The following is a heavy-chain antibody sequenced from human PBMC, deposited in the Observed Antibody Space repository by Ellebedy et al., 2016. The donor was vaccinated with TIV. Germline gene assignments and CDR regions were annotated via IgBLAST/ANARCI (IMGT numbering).Heavy chain of an antibody. J-gene: IGHJ2*01. V-gene: IGHV3-66*01. CDR3: ARSSGDYDSSGYHPNWYFDL. CDR1: GFTVSSNY. CDR2: IYSGGST. Sequence: GESLKISCAASGFTVSSNYMSWVRQAPGKGLEWVSVIYSGGSTYYADSVKGRFTISRDNSKNTLYLQMNSLRAEDTAVDYCARSSGDYDSSGYHPNWYFDLWGRGTLVTVSS. D-gene: IGHD3-22*01.